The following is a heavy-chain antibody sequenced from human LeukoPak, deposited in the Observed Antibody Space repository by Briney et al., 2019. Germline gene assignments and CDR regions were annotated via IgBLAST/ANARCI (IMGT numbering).Heavy chain of an antibody. J-gene: IGHJ5*02. CDR3: ARDALAAYGSGENWFDP. V-gene: IGHV4-31*03. Sequence: SETLSLTCTVSGGSINSGGYYWSWIRQHPGKGLEWIGYIYYSGSTYYNPSLKSRVTISVDTSKNQFSLKLSSVTAADTAVYYCARDALAAYGSGENWFDPWGQGTLVTVSS. CDR2: IYYSGST. D-gene: IGHD3-10*01. CDR1: GGSINSGGYY.